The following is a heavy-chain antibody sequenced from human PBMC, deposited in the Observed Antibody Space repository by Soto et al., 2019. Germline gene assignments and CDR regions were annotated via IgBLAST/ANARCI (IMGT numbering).Heavy chain of an antibody. CDR2: ISSSGSTI. V-gene: IGHV3-11*01. J-gene: IGHJ6*03. Sequence: GGSLRLSCAASGFTFSDYYMSWIRQAPRKGLEWVSYISSSGSTIYYADSVKGRFTISRDNAKNSLYLQMNSLRAEDTAVYYCARVGDITGTERVSRPYYMDVWGKGTTVTVSS. D-gene: IGHD1-20*01. CDR1: GFTFSDYY. CDR3: ARVGDITGTERVSRPYYMDV.